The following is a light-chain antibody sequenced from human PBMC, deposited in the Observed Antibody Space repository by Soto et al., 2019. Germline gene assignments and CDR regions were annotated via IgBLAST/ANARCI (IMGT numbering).Light chain of an antibody. V-gene: IGKV3-20*01. Sequence: EIVLTQSPGTLSLSPGARATLSCRASQSVSSNYLAWYQQKSGQAHRLLIYGASSRATGIPDRFSGSGSGTDFTLTISKLEPEDFAVYYCQQYGPSPYAFGQGTELEI. CDR2: GAS. J-gene: IGKJ2*01. CDR1: QSVSSNY. CDR3: QQYGPSPYA.